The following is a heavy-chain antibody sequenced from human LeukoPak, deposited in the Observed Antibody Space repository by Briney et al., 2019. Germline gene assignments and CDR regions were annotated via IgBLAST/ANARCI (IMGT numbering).Heavy chain of an antibody. Sequence: SETLSLTCTVSGGSLDSYYWSWIRQPPGKGLEWIGYIYYTGSTEYHPSLKSRVTISLDTSKNQFSLKLTSVTAADTAVYYCARVYQSAEYYFDYWGQGNLVSVSS. J-gene: IGHJ4*02. V-gene: IGHV4-59*01. CDR1: GGSLDSYY. CDR2: IYYTGST. D-gene: IGHD2-2*01. CDR3: ARVYQSAEYYFDY.